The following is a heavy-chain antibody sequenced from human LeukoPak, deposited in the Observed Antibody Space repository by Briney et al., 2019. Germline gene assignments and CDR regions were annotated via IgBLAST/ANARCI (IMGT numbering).Heavy chain of an antibody. CDR2: ISGSGGST. Sequence: GGSLRLSCAASGFTFSSYAMSWVRQAPGKGLEWVSAISGSGGSTYYADSVKGRFTISRDNSKNTLYLQMNSLRAEDTAVYYCAKSLRWLQSYYYYYMDVWGKGNTVTVSS. D-gene: IGHD5-24*01. CDR3: AKSLRWLQSYYYYYMDV. J-gene: IGHJ6*03. V-gene: IGHV3-23*01. CDR1: GFTFSSYA.